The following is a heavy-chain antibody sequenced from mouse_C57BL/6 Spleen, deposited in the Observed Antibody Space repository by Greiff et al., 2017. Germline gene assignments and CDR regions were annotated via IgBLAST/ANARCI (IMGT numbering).Heavy chain of an antibody. CDR2: IDPSDSYT. CDR3: ARDYSNGFAY. CDR1: GYTFTSYW. V-gene: IGHV1-59*01. J-gene: IGHJ3*01. D-gene: IGHD2-5*01. Sequence: QVQLQQPGAELVRPGTSVKLSCKASGYTFTSYWMHWVKQRPGQGLEWIGVIDPSDSYTNYNQKFKGKATLTVDTSSSTAYMQLSSLTSEDSAVYYCARDYSNGFAYWGQGTLVTVSA.